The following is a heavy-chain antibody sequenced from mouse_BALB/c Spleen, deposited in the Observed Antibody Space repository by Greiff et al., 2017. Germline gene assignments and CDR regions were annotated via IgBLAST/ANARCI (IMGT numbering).Heavy chain of an antibody. CDR2: IRNKANGYTT. CDR3: ARDFPHYYGSSDD. J-gene: IGHJ2*01. V-gene: IGHV7-3*02. Sequence: DVMLVESGGGLVQPGGSLRLSCATSGFTFTDYYMSWVRQPPGKALEWLGFIRNKANGYTTEYSASVKGRFTISRDNSQSILYLQMNTLRAEDSATYYCARDFPHYYGSSDDWGQGTTLTVSS. CDR1: GFTFTDYY. D-gene: IGHD1-1*01.